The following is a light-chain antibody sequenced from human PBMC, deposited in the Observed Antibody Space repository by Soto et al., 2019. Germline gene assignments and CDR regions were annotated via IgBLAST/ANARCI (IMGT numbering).Light chain of an antibody. J-gene: IGLJ1*01. V-gene: IGLV1-44*01. CDR3: AAWDDILNGYV. CDR1: SSNIESNT. Sequence: QSVLSQPPSASWTPGHRVTISCSGSSSNIESNTVTWYQQLPGTAPKLVIYSNYDRPSGVPDRFSGSTSGTSASLVIRGLQSEDEADYYCAAWDDILNGYVFGGGTKVTVL. CDR2: SNY.